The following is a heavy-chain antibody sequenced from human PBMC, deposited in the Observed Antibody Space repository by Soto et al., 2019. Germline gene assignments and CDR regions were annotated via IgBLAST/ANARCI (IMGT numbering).Heavy chain of an antibody. Sequence: EVQLVESGGGLVQPGGSLRLSCAASGFTFSSYEMNWVRQAPGKGLEWVSYISSSGSTIYYADSVKGRFTFSGDNAKNSLYLQMNSLRAEDTAVYYCARDGSVTGTTGPYYGMDVWGQGTTVTVSS. CDR1: GFTFSSYE. J-gene: IGHJ6*02. D-gene: IGHD1-20*01. CDR3: ARDGSVTGTTGPYYGMDV. CDR2: ISSSGSTI. V-gene: IGHV3-48*03.